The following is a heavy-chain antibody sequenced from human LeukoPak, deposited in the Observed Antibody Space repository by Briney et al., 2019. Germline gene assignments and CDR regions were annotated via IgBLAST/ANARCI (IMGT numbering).Heavy chain of an antibody. J-gene: IGHJ3*02. D-gene: IGHD3-10*01. V-gene: IGHV1-8*03. CDR3: ARVGVLLWFGDPKGAFDI. CDR1: GYAFTSYD. Sequence: ASVKVSCKASGYAFTSYDINWVRQATGQGLEWMGWMNPNSGNTGYAQKFQGRVTIIRNTSISTAYIELSSLRSEDTAVYYCARVGVLLWFGDPKGAFDIWGQGTMVTVSS. CDR2: MNPNSGNT.